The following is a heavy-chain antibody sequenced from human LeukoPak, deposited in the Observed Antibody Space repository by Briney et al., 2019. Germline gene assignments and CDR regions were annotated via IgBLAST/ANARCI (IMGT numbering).Heavy chain of an antibody. CDR1: GDSVSNNNGA. J-gene: IGHJ3*01. Sequence: SQTLSLTCAISGDSVSNNNGAWNWIRQSPSRGLEWLGRTYYRSQWHNDYARSVMSRISVDPDTSKSQFPRHLSSVPPDDAAVYDCASGYAFDVWGRGTMVSVSS. V-gene: IGHV6-1*01. CDR3: ASGYAFDV. CDR2: TYYRSQWHN.